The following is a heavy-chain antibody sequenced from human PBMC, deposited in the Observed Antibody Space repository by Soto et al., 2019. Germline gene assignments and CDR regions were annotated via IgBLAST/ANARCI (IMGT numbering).Heavy chain of an antibody. Sequence: QVQLVESGGGVVQPGRSLRLSCAASGFTFSSYAMHWVRQAPGKGLEWVAVISYDGSNKYYADSVKGRFTISRDNSKNTLYLQMNGLRAEDTAVYYCASGRGSYYGSYWGQGTLVTVSS. CDR1: GFTFSSYA. CDR3: ASGRGSYYGSY. D-gene: IGHD1-26*01. J-gene: IGHJ4*02. V-gene: IGHV3-30-3*01. CDR2: ISYDGSNK.